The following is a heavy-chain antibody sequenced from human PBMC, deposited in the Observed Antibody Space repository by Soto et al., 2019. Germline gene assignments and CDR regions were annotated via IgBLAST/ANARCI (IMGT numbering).Heavy chain of an antibody. V-gene: IGHV3-13*01. CDR2: IGTAGDT. Sequence: PGGSLRLSCAASGFTFSSYDMHWVRQATGKGLEWVSAIGTAGDTYYPGSVKSRFTISRENAKNSLYLQMNSLRAGDTAVYYCARGIVVAGYYYMDVWGKGTTVTVSS. CDR3: ARGIVVAGYYYMDV. J-gene: IGHJ6*03. D-gene: IGHD2-15*01. CDR1: GFTFSSYD.